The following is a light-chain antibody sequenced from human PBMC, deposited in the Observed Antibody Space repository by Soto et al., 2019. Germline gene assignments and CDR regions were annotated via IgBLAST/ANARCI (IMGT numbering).Light chain of an antibody. CDR2: DAS. CDR3: RQRSNWPLT. Sequence: EIVLKQSPATLSLSPGERATLSCRASQSLSSQLAWYQQKPGQAPRLLIHDASNRATGIPARFSGSGSATDFTLTISSLEPEDFAVYYCRQRSNWPLTFGGGTKVDIK. V-gene: IGKV3-11*01. J-gene: IGKJ4*01. CDR1: QSLSSQ.